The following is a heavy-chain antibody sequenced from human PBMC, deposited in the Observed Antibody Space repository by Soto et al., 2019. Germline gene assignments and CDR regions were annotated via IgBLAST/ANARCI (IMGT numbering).Heavy chain of an antibody. CDR3: ARTYGDCFDY. Sequence: QMQLQESGPGLVKPSETLSLTCTVSGGSIRSYYWSWIRQPPGKGLEWIGNIYYSGSTNYNPSLTSRVTISVDTSKNQFPLTLSSVTAADTAVYYCARTYGDCFDYWGQGTLVTVSS. CDR2: IYYSGST. CDR1: GGSIRSYY. D-gene: IGHD4-17*01. J-gene: IGHJ4*02. V-gene: IGHV4-59*01.